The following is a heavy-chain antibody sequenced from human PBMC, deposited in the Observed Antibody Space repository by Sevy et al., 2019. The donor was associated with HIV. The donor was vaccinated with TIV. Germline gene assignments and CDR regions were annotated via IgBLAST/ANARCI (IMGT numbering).Heavy chain of an antibody. CDR2: IFGSGGTT. J-gene: IGHJ3*02. CDR3: AGGRFDSSGSFDAFDM. V-gene: IGHV3-23*01. CDR1: GITFNNYA. Sequence: GGSLRLSCAASGITFNNYAMNWVRQAPGKGLDWVSTIFGSGGTTYYADSVKGRFTSSRDNSKNTLYLQMNSLRTEDTALYYCAGGRFDSSGSFDAFDMWGQGTMVTVSS. D-gene: IGHD3-22*01.